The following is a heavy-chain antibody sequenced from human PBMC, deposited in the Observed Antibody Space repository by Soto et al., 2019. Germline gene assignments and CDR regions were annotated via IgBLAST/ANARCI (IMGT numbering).Heavy chain of an antibody. D-gene: IGHD6-19*01. V-gene: IGHV2-70*01. Sequence: SGPTLVNPTQTLTLTCAFSGFSLSSGGLCVGWIRQPPGKALEWLAIIDWDDAKYSSTSLKTRLTISKDTSKNQVVLTRTNMDPVDTATSYCSRIPSSAWYDGGYFEYWGRGAMVTVAS. CDR1: GFSLSSGGLC. J-gene: IGHJ4*02. CDR3: SRIPSSAWYDGGYFEY. CDR2: IDWDDAK.